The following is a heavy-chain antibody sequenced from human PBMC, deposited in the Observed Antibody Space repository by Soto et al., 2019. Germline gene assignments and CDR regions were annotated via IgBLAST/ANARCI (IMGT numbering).Heavy chain of an antibody. Sequence: ASVKVSCKASGFTFTSSAVQWVRPARGQRLEWIGWIVVGSGNTNYAQKFQERVTITRDMSTSTAYMELSSLRSEDTAVYYCAALHYDFWSGYENSYYYYGMDVWGQGTTVTVSS. J-gene: IGHJ6*02. V-gene: IGHV1-58*01. D-gene: IGHD3-3*01. CDR1: GFTFTSSA. CDR3: AALHYDFWSGYENSYYYYGMDV. CDR2: IVVGSGNT.